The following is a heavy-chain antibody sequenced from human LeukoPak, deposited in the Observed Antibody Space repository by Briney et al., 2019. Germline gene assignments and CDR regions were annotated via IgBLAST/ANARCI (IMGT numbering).Heavy chain of an antibody. CDR3: ATSSSSANYFYFDS. V-gene: IGHV3-21*01. CDR2: ISSSSSYI. Sequence: GGSLRLSCAASGFTFSSYSMNWVRQAPGKGLEWVSSISSSSSYIYYADSVKGRFTISRDNAKNTLYLQMNSLRAEDTAVYYCATSSSSANYFYFDSWGQGTLVTVSS. D-gene: IGHD6-6*01. CDR1: GFTFSSYS. J-gene: IGHJ4*02.